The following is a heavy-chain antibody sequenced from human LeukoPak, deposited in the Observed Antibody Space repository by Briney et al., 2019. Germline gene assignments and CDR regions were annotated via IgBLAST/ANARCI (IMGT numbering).Heavy chain of an antibody. CDR2: IYYSGCT. V-gene: IGHV4-30-4*08. D-gene: IGHD2-2*01. CDR1: GGSISSGDYY. J-gene: IGHJ5*02. CDR3: ARGLGYCSSTSCYGLYNWFDP. Sequence: SQTLSLTCTVSGGSISSGDYYWSWIRQPPGKGREWMGCIYYSGCTYYNPSLKSRVTISVDTSKNQFSLKLSSVTAADTAVYYCARGLGYCSSTSCYGLYNWFDPWGQGTLVTVSS.